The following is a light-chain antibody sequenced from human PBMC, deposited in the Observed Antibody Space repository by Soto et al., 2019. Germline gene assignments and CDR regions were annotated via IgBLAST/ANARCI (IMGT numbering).Light chain of an antibody. J-gene: IGKJ4*01. CDR3: MQGIRTSLA. V-gene: IGKV2-28*01. CDR2: LGF. Sequence: IVLTQSPLSLPVTPGEPAAISCKSSQSLVHRNRYSWLAWYLQKPGKSPQLLIYLGFIRDSGVPDRFSGSGSGTDFTLKISRVEAEDVGVYYCMQGIRTSLAFGGGTKVDIK. CDR1: QSLVHRNRYSW.